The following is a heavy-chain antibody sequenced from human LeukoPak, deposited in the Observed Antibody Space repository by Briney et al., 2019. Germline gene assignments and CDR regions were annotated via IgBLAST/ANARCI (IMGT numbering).Heavy chain of an antibody. D-gene: IGHD3-3*01. J-gene: IGHJ4*02. Sequence: ASVKVSCKASGYTFTSYDINWVRQAPGQGLEWMGIINPSGGSTSYAQKFQGRVTMTRDTSTSTVYMELSSLRSEDTAVYYCARGDFGVVSVDYWGQGTLVTVSS. CDR3: ARGDFGVVSVDY. CDR2: INPSGGST. CDR1: GYTFTSYD. V-gene: IGHV1-46*01.